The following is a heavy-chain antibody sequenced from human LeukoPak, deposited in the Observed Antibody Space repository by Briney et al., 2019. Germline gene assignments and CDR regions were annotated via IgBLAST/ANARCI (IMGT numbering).Heavy chain of an antibody. D-gene: IGHD5-24*01. Sequence: ASVKVSCKASGGTFSSYAISWVRQAPGQGLEWMGRIIPIFGTANYAQKFQGRVTITADTSTDTVYMELSSLRSEDTAVYYCATLEMATISQRGFPFDYWGQGTLVTVSS. J-gene: IGHJ4*02. CDR1: GGTFSSYA. CDR3: ATLEMATISQRGFPFDY. V-gene: IGHV1-69*06. CDR2: IIPIFGTA.